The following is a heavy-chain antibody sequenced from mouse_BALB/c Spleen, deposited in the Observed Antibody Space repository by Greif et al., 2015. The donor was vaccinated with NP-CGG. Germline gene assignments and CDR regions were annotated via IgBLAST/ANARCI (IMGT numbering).Heavy chain of an antibody. CDR3: AREVRGYFDV. V-gene: IGHV1S130*01. CDR1: GYTFTSSW. Sequence: QVQLQQSGSVLVRPGASVKLSCKASGYTFTSSWMHWAKQRPGQGLEWIGEIHPNSGNTNYNEKFKGKATLTVDTSSSTAYVDLSSLTSEDSAVYYCAREVRGYFDVWGAGTTVTVSS. CDR2: IHPNSGNT. J-gene: IGHJ1*01. D-gene: IGHD2-14*01.